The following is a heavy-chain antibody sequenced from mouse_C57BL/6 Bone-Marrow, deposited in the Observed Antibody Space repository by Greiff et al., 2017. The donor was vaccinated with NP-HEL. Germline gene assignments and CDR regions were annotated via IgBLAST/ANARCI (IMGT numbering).Heavy chain of an antibody. CDR1: GFNIKDDY. J-gene: IGHJ3*01. Sequence: EVQLQQSGAELVRPGASVKLSCTASGFNIKDDYMHWVKQRPEQGLEWIGWIDPENGDTAYASKFQGKATITADTSSNTAYLQLSSLTSEDTAVYYCTTFYWFAYWGQGTLVTVSA. V-gene: IGHV14-4*01. CDR2: IDPENGDT. CDR3: TTFYWFAY.